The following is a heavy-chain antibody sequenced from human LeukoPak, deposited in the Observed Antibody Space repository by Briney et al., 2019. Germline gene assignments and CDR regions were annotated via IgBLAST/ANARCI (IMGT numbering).Heavy chain of an antibody. Sequence: ASVKVSCKAFGYTFTSNYMHWVRQAPGQGPEWMGVISPSGGSTTYAQKFQGRVTPTRDMSTSTDYMELSSLRSEDTAIYYCARDNSVGDNAWWFDPWGQGTLVTVSS. D-gene: IGHD1-26*01. CDR3: ARDNSVGDNAWWFDP. V-gene: IGHV1-46*01. J-gene: IGHJ5*02. CDR2: ISPSGGST. CDR1: GYTFTSNY.